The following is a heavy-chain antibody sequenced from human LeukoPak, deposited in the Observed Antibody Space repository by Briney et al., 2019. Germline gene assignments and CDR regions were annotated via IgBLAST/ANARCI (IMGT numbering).Heavy chain of an antibody. CDR3: ARQQVAYYYYYGMDV. D-gene: IGHD2-15*01. CDR1: GYSFTTYW. Sequence: GESLKISCKGSGYSFTTYWIAWVRQMPGKGLEWMGIIYPGDSDTRYSPSFQGQVTISADKSISTAFLQWSSLKAADTAMYYCARQQVAYYYYYGMDVWGKGTTVTVSS. V-gene: IGHV5-51*01. CDR2: IYPGDSDT. J-gene: IGHJ6*04.